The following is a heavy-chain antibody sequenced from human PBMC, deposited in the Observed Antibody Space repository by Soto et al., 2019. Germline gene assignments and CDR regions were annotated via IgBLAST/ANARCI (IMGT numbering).Heavy chain of an antibody. Sequence: EVQLLESGGGLVQPGGSLRLSCAASGFTFSSQSMNWVRQAPGKGLMWVAGIRGSGTDTYYADSVKGRFTISRDNSNDTQQIQMKNLRAEDTANYDFAKGWWVYRPQDLYEYCLDIWGKGTTVTVSS. CDR2: IRGSGTDT. CDR3: AKGWWVYRPQDLYEYCLDI. D-gene: IGHD6-13*01. CDR1: GFTFSSQS. V-gene: IGHV3-23*01. J-gene: IGHJ6*03.